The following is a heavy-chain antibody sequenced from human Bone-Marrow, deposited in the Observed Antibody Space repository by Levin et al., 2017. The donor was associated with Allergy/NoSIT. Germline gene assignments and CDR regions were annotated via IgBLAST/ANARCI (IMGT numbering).Heavy chain of an antibody. D-gene: IGHD6-19*01. V-gene: IGHV3-7*01. J-gene: IGHJ4*02. CDR3: AELSAVAGTSGY. CDR2: INHDGSEK. CDR1: GFTFSSHW. Sequence: SCAASGFTFSSHWMHWVRQAPGRGLEWVANINHDGSEKSYVDSVKGRFTISRDNAKNSLYLQMDSLRAEDTAVYYCAELSAVAGTSGYWGQGTLVTVSS.